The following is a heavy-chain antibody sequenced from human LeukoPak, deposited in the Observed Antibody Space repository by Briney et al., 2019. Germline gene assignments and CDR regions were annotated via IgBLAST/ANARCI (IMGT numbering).Heavy chain of an antibody. V-gene: IGHV1-69*04. CDR2: IIPFLAIA. D-gene: IGHD5-24*01. CDR1: GGTFSSYA. Sequence: SVTVSFKASGGTFSSYAIRWVRQAPGQGREWKGRIIPFLAIANYAQKFLGRVTITADKSTSTAYIELSSLRSEDTAVYYCARVGLEIATTLDYWGQGTLVTVSS. J-gene: IGHJ4*02. CDR3: ARVGLEIATTLDY.